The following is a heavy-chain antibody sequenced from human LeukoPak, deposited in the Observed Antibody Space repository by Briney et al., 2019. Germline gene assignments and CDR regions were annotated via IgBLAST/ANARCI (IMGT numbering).Heavy chain of an antibody. D-gene: IGHD3-22*01. Sequence: TGRSLRLSCAASGFTVSSNYMSWVRQAPGKGLEWVSVIYSGGSTYYADSVKGRFTISRHNSKNTLYLQMSSLRAEDTAVYYCARGGGDYYDSSGYYDYWGQGTLVTVSS. CDR1: GFTVSSNY. V-gene: IGHV3-53*04. CDR2: IYSGGST. J-gene: IGHJ4*02. CDR3: ARGGGDYYDSSGYYDY.